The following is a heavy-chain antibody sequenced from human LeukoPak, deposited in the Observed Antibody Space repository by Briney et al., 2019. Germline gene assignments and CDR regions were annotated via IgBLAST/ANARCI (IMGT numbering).Heavy chain of an antibody. CDR1: RFAFSSYG. J-gene: IGHJ4*02. CDR2: ISYDGSNK. V-gene: IGHV3-30*18. CDR3: AKPTYYYGSGSYYPFDY. D-gene: IGHD3-10*01. Sequence: GRSLRVSCAASRFAFSSYGMHWVRQAPGKGLERVAVISYDGSNKYYADSVKGRFTISRDNSKNTLYLQMNSLRAEDTAVYYCAKPTYYYGSGSYYPFDYWGQGTLVTVSS.